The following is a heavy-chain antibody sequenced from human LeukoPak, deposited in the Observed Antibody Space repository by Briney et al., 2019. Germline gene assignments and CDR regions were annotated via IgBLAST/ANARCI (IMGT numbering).Heavy chain of an antibody. CDR3: ARAPATNRPDAFDI. J-gene: IGHJ3*02. CDR2: INPNSGGT. CDR1: GYTFTGYY. D-gene: IGHD5-24*01. Sequence: EASVKVSCKASGYTFTGYYMHWVRQAPGQGLEWMGRINPNSGGTNYAQKFQGRVTMTRDTSISTAYMELSRLRSDDTAVYYCARAPATNRPDAFDIWGQGTMVTVSS. V-gene: IGHV1-2*06.